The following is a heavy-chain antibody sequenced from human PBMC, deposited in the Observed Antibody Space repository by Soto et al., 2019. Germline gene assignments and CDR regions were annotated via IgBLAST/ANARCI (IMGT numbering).Heavy chain of an antibody. Sequence: GGSLRLSCAASGFTFSSYWMSWVRQAPGKGLEWVANIKQDGSEKYYVDSVKGRFTISRDNAKNSLYLQMNSLRAEDTAVYYCARSGRKGGYSSGWYGGSNYWGQGTLVTVSS. D-gene: IGHD6-19*01. CDR2: IKQDGSEK. J-gene: IGHJ4*02. CDR3: ARSGRKGGYSSGWYGGSNY. V-gene: IGHV3-7*01. CDR1: GFTFSSYW.